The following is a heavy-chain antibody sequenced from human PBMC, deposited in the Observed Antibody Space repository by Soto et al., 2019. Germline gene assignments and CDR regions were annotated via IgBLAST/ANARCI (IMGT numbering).Heavy chain of an antibody. J-gene: IGHJ6*03. D-gene: IGHD2-15*01. V-gene: IGHV3-21*01. Sequence: GGSLRLSCEASGFTFSSYSMNWVRQAPGKGLEWVSSISSSSSYIYYADSVKGRLTNSRDNAKNSLYLQMNSLRAEDTAVYYCARDLRPDCSSTSCFCSGGSCPTEFYYYYYMDVWGKGTTVTVSS. CDR3: ARDLRPDCSSTSCFCSGGSCPTEFYYYYYMDV. CDR1: GFTFSSYS. CDR2: ISSSSSYI.